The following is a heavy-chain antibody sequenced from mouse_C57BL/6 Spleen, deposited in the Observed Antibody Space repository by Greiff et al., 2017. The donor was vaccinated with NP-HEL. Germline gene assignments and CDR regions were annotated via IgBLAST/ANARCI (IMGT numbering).Heavy chain of an antibody. CDR3: ARVYTDWYFDV. V-gene: IGHV5-15*01. D-gene: IGHD1-3*01. CDR1: GFTFSDYG. Sequence: EVQLVESGGGLVQPGGSLKLSCAASGFTFSDYGMAWVRQAPRKGPEWVAFISNLAYSIYYADTVTGRFTISRENAKNTLYLEMSSLRSEDTAMYYCARVYTDWYFDVWGTGTTVTVSS. CDR2: ISNLAYSI. J-gene: IGHJ1*03.